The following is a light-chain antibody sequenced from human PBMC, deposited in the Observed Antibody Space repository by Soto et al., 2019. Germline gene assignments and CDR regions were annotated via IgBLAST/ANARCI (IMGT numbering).Light chain of an antibody. CDR2: EVS. CDR3: SSYTSTSTRVV. CDR1: SSDVGGYNH. Sequence: QSALTQPASVSGSPGQSISISCTGSSSDVGGYNHVSWYQQHPGKAPKLLIYEVSNRPSGVSSRFSGSKSANMASLTISGLQAEDEADYYCSSYTSTSTRVVFGGGTKLTVL. V-gene: IGLV2-14*01. J-gene: IGLJ2*01.